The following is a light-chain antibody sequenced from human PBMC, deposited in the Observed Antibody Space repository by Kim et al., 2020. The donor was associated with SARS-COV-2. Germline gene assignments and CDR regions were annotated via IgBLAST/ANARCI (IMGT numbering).Light chain of an antibody. Sequence: SYELTQPPAVSVSPGQTARITCSGDALPKQYAYWYQQKPGQAPVLVIYKDTERPSGIPERFSGSSSGTTVTLTISGVQAEDEADYYCQSADSSGTYWLLGGGTKLTVL. V-gene: IGLV3-25*03. J-gene: IGLJ3*02. CDR3: QSADSSGTYWL. CDR1: ALPKQY. CDR2: KDT.